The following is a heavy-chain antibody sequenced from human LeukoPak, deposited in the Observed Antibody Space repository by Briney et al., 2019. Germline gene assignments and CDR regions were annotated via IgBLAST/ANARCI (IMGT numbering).Heavy chain of an antibody. Sequence: ASVKVSCKASGYSFTNYGISWVRQAPGQGLEWMGWISGYNGDTKFAQSVQDRVTMTIDKSTRTAYMEMKTLRSDDTATYFCARKWERNFDYWGQGILVTVSS. J-gene: IGHJ4*02. D-gene: IGHD1-26*01. CDR3: ARKWERNFDY. V-gene: IGHV1-18*04. CDR2: ISGYNGDT. CDR1: GYSFTNYG.